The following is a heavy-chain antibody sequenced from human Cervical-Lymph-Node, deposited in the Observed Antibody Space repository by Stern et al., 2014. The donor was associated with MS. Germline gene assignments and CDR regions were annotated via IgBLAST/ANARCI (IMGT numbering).Heavy chain of an antibody. CDR3: ATLGGGYNYVLFDY. V-gene: IGHV3-30*04. CDR1: GFPFSGFA. Sequence: VQLVGAGGGVGPPGGSLRVSCAASGFPFSGFAMHWVRQAPGQGLEGVGGISHRGSNKYYADSVKGRFTISRDNSKNTLYLQMNSLRAEDTAVYYCATLGGGYNYVLFDYWGQGTLVTVSS. J-gene: IGHJ4*02. CDR2: ISHRGSNK. D-gene: IGHD5-18*01.